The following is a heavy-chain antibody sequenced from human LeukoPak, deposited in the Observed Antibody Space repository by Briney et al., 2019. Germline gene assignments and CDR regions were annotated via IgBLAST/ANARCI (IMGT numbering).Heavy chain of an antibody. CDR1: RFTFSSYS. D-gene: IGHD6-13*01. V-gene: IGHV3-21*01. Sequence: PGGSLRLSCAASRFTFSSYSMNWVRQAPGKGLEWVSSISTSSIYIYYADSVKGRFTISRDNAKNSLYLQMNSLRAEDTAVYYCARDLFLLAAAFDYWGQGTLVTVSS. CDR3: ARDLFLLAAAFDY. J-gene: IGHJ4*02. CDR2: ISTSSIYI.